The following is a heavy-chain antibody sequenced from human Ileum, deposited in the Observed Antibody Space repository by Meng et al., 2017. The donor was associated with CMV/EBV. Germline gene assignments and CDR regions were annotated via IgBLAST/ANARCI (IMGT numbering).Heavy chain of an antibody. CDR3: ARDTPHNAFDP. Sequence: LSCAGSGFIFDNYWMHWVRQPPGRGLVWLSRIDNDGSDTIYADSVKGRFTVSRDNARNTVYLQMNNLRDEDTAVYYCARDTPHNAFDPWGQGTLVTVSS. J-gene: IGHJ5*02. CDR2: IDNDGSDT. D-gene: IGHD2-15*01. CDR1: GFIFDNYW. V-gene: IGHV3-74*01.